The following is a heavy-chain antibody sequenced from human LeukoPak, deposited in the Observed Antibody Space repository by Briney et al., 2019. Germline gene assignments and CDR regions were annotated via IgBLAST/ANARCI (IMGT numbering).Heavy chain of an antibody. CDR1: GGSFSGYY. V-gene: IGHV4-34*01. CDR3: ASQGFDFWSGYPLYYFDY. J-gene: IGHJ4*02. Sequence: PSETLSLTCTVSGGSFSGYYWSWIRQPPGKGLEWIGEINHSGSTNYNPSLKSRVTISVDTSKNQFSLKLSSVTAADTAVYYCASQGFDFWSGYPLYYFDYWGQGTLVTVSS. D-gene: IGHD3-3*01. CDR2: INHSGST.